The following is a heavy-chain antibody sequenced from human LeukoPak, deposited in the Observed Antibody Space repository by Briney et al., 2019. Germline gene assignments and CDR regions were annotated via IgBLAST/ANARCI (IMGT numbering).Heavy chain of an antibody. Sequence: SETLSLTCTVSGGSISSSSYYWGWIRQPPGKGLEWIGSIYYNGSTYYNPSLKSRVTISVDTSKNQFSLKLSSVTAADTAVYYCARVSGRGGWFDPWGQGTLVTVSS. D-gene: IGHD2-15*01. CDR3: ARVSGRGGWFDP. CDR2: IYYNGST. J-gene: IGHJ5*02. V-gene: IGHV4-39*07. CDR1: GGSISSSSYY.